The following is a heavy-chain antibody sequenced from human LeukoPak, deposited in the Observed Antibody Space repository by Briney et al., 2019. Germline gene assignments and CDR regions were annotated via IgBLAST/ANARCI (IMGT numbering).Heavy chain of an antibody. Sequence: GASVKVSCKASGYTFTGYYMHWVRQAPGQGLEWMGWINPNSGGTNYAQKFRGRVTMTRDTSISTAYMELSRLRSDDTAVYYCARGDDSSGYYAFDIWGQGTMVTVSS. CDR3: ARGDDSSGYYAFDI. CDR1: GYTFTGYY. V-gene: IGHV1-2*02. D-gene: IGHD3-22*01. J-gene: IGHJ3*02. CDR2: INPNSGGT.